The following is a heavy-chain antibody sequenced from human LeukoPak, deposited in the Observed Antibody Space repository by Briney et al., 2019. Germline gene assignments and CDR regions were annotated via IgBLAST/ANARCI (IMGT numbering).Heavy chain of an antibody. J-gene: IGHJ4*02. CDR2: VNLQGST. CDR3: AREGGPYRPLDY. V-gene: IGHV4-4*02. CDR1: GGSISNTNW. Sequence: PSESLSLTCGVSGGSISNTNWWTWVRQPPGKGLEWIGDVNLQGSTNYNPSLKSRVAISVDKSASHISLKLTSVTAADTAVYYCAREGGPYRPLDYSGQGTLVTVAS.